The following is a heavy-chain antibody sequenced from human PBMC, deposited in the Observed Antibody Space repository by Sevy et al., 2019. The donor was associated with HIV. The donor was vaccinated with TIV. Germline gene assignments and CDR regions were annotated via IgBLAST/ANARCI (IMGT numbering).Heavy chain of an antibody. CDR1: GYRLTDYY. CDR3: ATGHDYYHSRGYQSGLDY. V-gene: IGHV1-2*02. D-gene: IGHD3-22*01. J-gene: IGHJ4*02. Sequence: ASVKVSCKAAGYRLTDYYIHWVRQAPGQGLEWMGWINPDMGVTIYAQKFRDRVTMTSDTSISTVSMELKWLRSDDTAVYYCATGHDYYHSRGYQSGLDYWGRGTLVTVSS. CDR2: INPDMGVT.